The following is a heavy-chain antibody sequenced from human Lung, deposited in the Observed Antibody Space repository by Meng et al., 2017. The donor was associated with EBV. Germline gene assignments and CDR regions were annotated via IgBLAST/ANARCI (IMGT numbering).Heavy chain of an antibody. D-gene: IGHD3-22*01. Sequence: QVQLVGVGGGVVQPGRSLRLSCAASGFTFSNFAMHWVRQGPGKGLEWVSVIYSGGSTYYADSVKGRFTISRDNSKNTLYLQMNSLRAEDTAVYYCASEDDSSGYFRYWGQGTLVTASS. CDR3: ASEDDSSGYFRY. V-gene: IGHV3-NL1*01. J-gene: IGHJ4*02. CDR2: IYSGGST. CDR1: GFTFSNFA.